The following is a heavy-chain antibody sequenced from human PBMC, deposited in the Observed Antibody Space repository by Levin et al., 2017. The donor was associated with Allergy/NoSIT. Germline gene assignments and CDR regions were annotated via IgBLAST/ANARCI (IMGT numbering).Heavy chain of an antibody. CDR1: GFTVTTNY. Sequence: PGGSLRLSCVASGFTVTTNYMSWVRQAPGKGLEWVSVIYSGGRTYDADSVKGRFTISRDDSKNTLYLQMNRLRPEDTAVYYCARGLLLFGDEGFDLWGQGTMVTVSS. D-gene: IGHD3-10*01. CDR3: ARGLLLFGDEGFDL. CDR2: IYSGGRT. J-gene: IGHJ3*01. V-gene: IGHV3-66*02.